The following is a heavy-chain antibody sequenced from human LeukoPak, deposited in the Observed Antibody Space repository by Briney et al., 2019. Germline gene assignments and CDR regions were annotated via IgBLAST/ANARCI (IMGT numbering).Heavy chain of an antibody. J-gene: IGHJ6*03. D-gene: IGHD1-26*01. Sequence: ASVNVSFKSSGYTFTGYYMHWVRQAPGQGLEWMGWINPNSGGTNYAQKFQGRVTMTRDTSISTAYMELSRLRSDDTAVYYCARGSAYSGRYYYYYYMDVWGKGTTVTVSS. CDR1: GYTFTGYY. V-gene: IGHV1-2*02. CDR2: INPNSGGT. CDR3: ARGSAYSGRYYYYYYMDV.